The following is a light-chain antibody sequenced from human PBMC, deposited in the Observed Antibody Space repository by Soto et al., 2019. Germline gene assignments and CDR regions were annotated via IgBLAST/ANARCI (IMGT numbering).Light chain of an antibody. CDR1: QTSSVS. CDR3: HQYDQYSS. Sequence: IQMTQSPSTLSASVGDTVTITCRASQTSSVSLAWYRQKPGKAPNLLIYDASTLQEGVPSRFSSSGSGTEFTLTVTRLQPDDFATYFCHQYDQYSSFGHGTKVDVK. CDR2: DAS. J-gene: IGKJ1*01. V-gene: IGKV1-5*01.